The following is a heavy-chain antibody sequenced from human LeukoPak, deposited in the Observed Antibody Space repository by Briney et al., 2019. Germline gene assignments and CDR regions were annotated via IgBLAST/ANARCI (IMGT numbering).Heavy chain of an antibody. Sequence: ASVKVSCKASGYTITGYYMHWVRQAPGQGLEWVGWINPNSGGTNYAQKFQGRVTMTRDTSISTAYMELSRLRSDDTAVYYCARYYDSSGYPYYWGQGTLVTVSS. V-gene: IGHV1-2*02. J-gene: IGHJ4*02. CDR3: ARYYDSSGYPYY. D-gene: IGHD3-22*01. CDR2: INPNSGGT. CDR1: GYTITGYY.